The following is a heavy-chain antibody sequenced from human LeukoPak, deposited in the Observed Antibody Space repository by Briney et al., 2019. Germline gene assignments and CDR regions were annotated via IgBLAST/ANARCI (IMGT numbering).Heavy chain of an antibody. CDR1: GFTFNRCW. V-gene: IGHV3-30*02. J-gene: IGHJ6*03. CDR2: IRYDGSNK. CDR3: AKGSGSPYTDYYYMDV. D-gene: IGHD3-10*01. Sequence: GGSLRLSCAASGFTFNRCWMSWVRQAPGKGLEWVAFIRYDGSNKYYADSVKGRFTISRDNSKNTLYLQMNSLRAEDTAVYYCAKGSGSPYTDYYYMDVWGKGTTVTISS.